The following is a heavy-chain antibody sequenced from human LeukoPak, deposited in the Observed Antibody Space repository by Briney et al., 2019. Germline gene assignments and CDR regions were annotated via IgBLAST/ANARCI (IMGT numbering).Heavy chain of an antibody. D-gene: IGHD1-14*01. CDR2: IYHSGST. CDR3: ARANPGGYYYYYYMDV. V-gene: IGHV4-30-4*08. Sequence: SQTLSLTCTVSGGSISSGDYYWRWIRQPPGKGLEWIGYIYHSGSTYYNPSLKSRVTISVDTSKNQFSLKLSSVTAADTAVYYCARANPGGYYYYYYMDVWGKGTTVTVSS. CDR1: GGSISSGDYY. J-gene: IGHJ6*03.